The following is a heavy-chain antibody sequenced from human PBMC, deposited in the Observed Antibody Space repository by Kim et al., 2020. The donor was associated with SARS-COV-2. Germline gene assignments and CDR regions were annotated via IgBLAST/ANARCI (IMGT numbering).Heavy chain of an antibody. CDR3: ARGYYGSGKGMDV. D-gene: IGHD3-10*01. V-gene: IGHV4-59*09. J-gene: IGHJ6*02. Sequence: NPSLKSRVTISVDTSTNQFSLKLSSVTAADTAVYYCARGYYGSGKGMDVWGQGTTVTVSS.